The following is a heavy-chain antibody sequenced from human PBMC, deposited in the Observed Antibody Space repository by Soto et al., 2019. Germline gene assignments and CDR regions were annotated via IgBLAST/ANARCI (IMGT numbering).Heavy chain of an antibody. J-gene: IGHJ4*02. D-gene: IGHD6-13*01. V-gene: IGHV4-59*11. Sequence: SETLSLTCTVSGDSITGRYFYWIRQPPGKGLEWIGYIYYSGSTKYNPSLKSRVTISVDTSKNQFSLKLTSVTAADTAVYYCERVSSSWYQTDYWGQGTLVTVSS. CDR3: ERVSSSWYQTDY. CDR1: GDSITGRY. CDR2: IYYSGST.